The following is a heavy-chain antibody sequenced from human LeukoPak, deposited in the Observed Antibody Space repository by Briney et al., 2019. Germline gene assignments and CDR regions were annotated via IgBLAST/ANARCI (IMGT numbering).Heavy chain of an antibody. CDR1: GYSFKDYG. CDR2: INWNGGGT. V-gene: IGHV3-9*01. J-gene: IGHJ6*02. Sequence: GGSRRLSCAATGYSFKDYGMHWVRQPPGKGLEWVSAINWNGGGTDYADSAKGRFTIFRDNAKNFLYLQLSSLRPEDTALYYCAKHLTATNTYIFFGLDVWGQGTSVTVSS. CDR3: AKHLTATNTYIFFGLDV. D-gene: IGHD1-26*01.